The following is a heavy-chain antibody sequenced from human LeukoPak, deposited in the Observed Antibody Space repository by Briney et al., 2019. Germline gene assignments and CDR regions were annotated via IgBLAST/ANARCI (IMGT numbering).Heavy chain of an antibody. CDR2: ISYDGSNK. Sequence: GGSLRLSCAASGFTFSSYAMHWVRQAPGKGLEWVAVISYDGSNKYYADSVKGRFTISRDNSKNTLYLQMNSLRAEDTAVYYCAKDPGVIQLWLLNWFDPWGQGTLVTVSS. CDR3: AKDPGVIQLWLLNWFDP. V-gene: IGHV3-30*04. CDR1: GFTFSSYA. J-gene: IGHJ5*02. D-gene: IGHD5-18*01.